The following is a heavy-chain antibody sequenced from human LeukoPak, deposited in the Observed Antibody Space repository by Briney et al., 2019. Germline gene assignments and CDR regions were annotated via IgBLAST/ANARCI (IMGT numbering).Heavy chain of an antibody. CDR2: IYYSGST. Sequence: PSETLSLTCTVSGGSISSSSYYWGWIRQPPGKGLEWIGSIYYSGSTYYNPSLKSRVTISVDTSKNQFSLKLSSVTAADTAVYYCARPNMVRGVIRSLDPWGQGTLVTVSS. J-gene: IGHJ5*02. V-gene: IGHV4-39*01. CDR1: GGSISSSSYY. D-gene: IGHD3-10*01. CDR3: ARPNMVRGVIRSLDP.